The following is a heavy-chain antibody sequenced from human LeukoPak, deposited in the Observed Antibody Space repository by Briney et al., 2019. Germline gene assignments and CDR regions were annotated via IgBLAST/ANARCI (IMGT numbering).Heavy chain of an antibody. CDR1: GYTFTGYY. D-gene: IGHD2-15*01. Sequence: ASVKVSCKASGYTFTGYYMHWVRQAPGQGLEWMGRINPDSGGTNYAQKFQGRVTITRDTSISTAYMELSRLRSDDTAVYYCARGCSGGSCYSDNWFDPGGQGTLVTVSA. CDR3: ARGCSGGSCYSDNWFDP. CDR2: INPDSGGT. V-gene: IGHV1-2*06. J-gene: IGHJ5*02.